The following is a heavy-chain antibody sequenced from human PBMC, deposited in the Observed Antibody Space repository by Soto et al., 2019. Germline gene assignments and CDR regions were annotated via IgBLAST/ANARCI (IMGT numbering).Heavy chain of an antibody. V-gene: IGHV3-30-3*01. CDR2: ISYDGSNK. J-gene: IGHJ4*02. CDR1: GFTFSSYA. D-gene: IGHD2-15*01. Sequence: GGSLRLSCAASGFTFSSYAMHWVRQAPGKGLEWVAVISYDGSNKYYADSVKGRFTISRDNSKNTLYLQMNSLRAEDTAVYYCASGRGGVYGGNWSPYFDYWGQGTLVTVSS. CDR3: ASGRGGVYGGNWSPYFDY.